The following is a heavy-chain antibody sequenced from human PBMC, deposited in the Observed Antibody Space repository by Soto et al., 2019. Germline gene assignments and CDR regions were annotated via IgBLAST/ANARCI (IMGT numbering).Heavy chain of an antibody. CDR1: GFTFSSYW. D-gene: IGHD3-22*01. Sequence: GGSLRLSCAASGFTFSSYWMHWVRQAPGKGLVWVSRINSDGSSTSYADSVKGRFTISRDNAKNTLYLQMNSLRAEDTAVYYCARDRPYYDSSGSTYFDYWGQGTLVTVSS. CDR2: INSDGSST. J-gene: IGHJ4*02. CDR3: ARDRPYYDSSGSTYFDY. V-gene: IGHV3-74*01.